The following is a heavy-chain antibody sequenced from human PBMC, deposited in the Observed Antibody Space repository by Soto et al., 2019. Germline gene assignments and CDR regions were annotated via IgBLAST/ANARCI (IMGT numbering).Heavy chain of an antibody. J-gene: IGHJ4*02. V-gene: IGHV4-34*01. CDR3: ATALVVAATPRAFDY. Sequence: PSETLSLTCAVYGGSFSGYYWSWIRQPPGRGLEWIGEINHSGSTDYNPSLKSRVTISVDTSKNQFSLKLSSVTAADTAVYYCATALVVAATPRAFDYWGQGTLVTVSS. CDR2: INHSGST. D-gene: IGHD2-15*01. CDR1: GGSFSGYY.